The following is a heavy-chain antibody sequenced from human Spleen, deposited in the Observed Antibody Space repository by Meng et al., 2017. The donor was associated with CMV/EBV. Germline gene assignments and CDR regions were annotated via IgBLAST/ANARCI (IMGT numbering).Heavy chain of an antibody. Sequence: GESLKISCAASGFTFSNYFMNWVRQAPGKGLEWIAYISSTSDTIYYAESVKGRFTVSRDNAKNSLYLQMNSLTAEDTAVYYCARQTTTYYYYGMDVWGQGTTVTVSS. V-gene: IGHV3-48*04. CDR2: ISSTSDTI. CDR3: ARQTTTYYYYGMDV. J-gene: IGHJ6*02. CDR1: GFTFSNYF. D-gene: IGHD1-1*01.